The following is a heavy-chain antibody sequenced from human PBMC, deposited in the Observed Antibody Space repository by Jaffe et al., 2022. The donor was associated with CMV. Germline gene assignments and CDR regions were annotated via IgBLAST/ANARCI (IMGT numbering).Heavy chain of an antibody. CDR2: IIPILGIA. J-gene: IGHJ4*02. Sequence: QVQLVQSGAEVKKPGSSVKVSCKASGGTFSSYAISWVRQAPGQGLEWMGRIIPILGIANYAQKFQGRVTITADKSTSTAYMELSSLRSEDTAVYYCILMGYYYDSSGYYNPNYFDYWGQGTLVTVSS. CDR3: ILMGYYYDSSGYYNPNYFDY. D-gene: IGHD3-22*01. CDR1: GGTFSSYA. V-gene: IGHV1-69*09.